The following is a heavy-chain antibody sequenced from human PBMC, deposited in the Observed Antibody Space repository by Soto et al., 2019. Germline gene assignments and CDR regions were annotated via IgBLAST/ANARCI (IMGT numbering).Heavy chain of an antibody. CDR3: ATGPSGAFDI. CDR1: GLTFSSYS. V-gene: IGHV3-48*02. CDR2: ISSSGKTT. J-gene: IGHJ3*02. D-gene: IGHD3-10*01. Sequence: EVQLVESGGGLVQRGGSLRLSCAASGLTFSSYSMNWVRQAPGKGLERVSYISSSGKTTYKADSVKGRFTISRDNAKYSLYLKMNSLRDEDTAVYYCATGPSGAFDIWGQGKMVTVSS.